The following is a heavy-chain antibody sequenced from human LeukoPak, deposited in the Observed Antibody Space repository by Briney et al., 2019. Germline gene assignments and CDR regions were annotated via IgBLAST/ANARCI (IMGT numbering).Heavy chain of an antibody. D-gene: IGHD6-19*01. CDR3: AKDTSRYSSNYGMDV. CDR2: ISYDGSNK. Sequence: SGGSLRLSCAASGFIFNSYGFHWVRQAPGKGLEWVAVISYDGSNKYYADSVKGQFIISRDSSKNTLYLQMNSLRAEDTAVYYCAKDTSRYSSNYGMDVWGQGTTVTVSS. V-gene: IGHV3-30*18. J-gene: IGHJ6*02. CDR1: GFIFNSYG.